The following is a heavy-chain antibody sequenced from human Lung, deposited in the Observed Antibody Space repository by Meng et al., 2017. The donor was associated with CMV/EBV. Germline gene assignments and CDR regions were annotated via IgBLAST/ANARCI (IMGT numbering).Heavy chain of an antibody. CDR2: IRSKAYGGTT. CDR1: GFTFGDYA. J-gene: IGHJ5*02. V-gene: IGHV3-49*04. Sequence: SCTASGFTFGDYAMSWVRQAPGKGLEWVGFIRSKAYGGTTEYAASVKGRFTISRDDSKSIAYLQMNSLKTEDTAVYYCTSLVIAILGGLWFDPWGQGTLVPSPQ. D-gene: IGHD2-21*01. CDR3: TSLVIAILGGLWFDP.